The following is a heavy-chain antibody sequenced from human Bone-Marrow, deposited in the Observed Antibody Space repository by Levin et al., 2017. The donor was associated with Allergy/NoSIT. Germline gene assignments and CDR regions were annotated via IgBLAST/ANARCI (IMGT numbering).Heavy chain of an antibody. CDR1: GGSFSGYY. V-gene: IGHV4-34*01. CDR3: ASSLILWFGELSR. D-gene: IGHD3-10*01. J-gene: IGHJ4*02. CDR2: INHSGST. Sequence: SQTLSLTCAVYGGSFSGYYWSWIRQPPGKGLEWIGEINHSGSTNYNPSLKSRVTISVDTSKNQFSLKLSSVTAADTAVYYCASSLILWFGELSRWGQGTLVTVSS.